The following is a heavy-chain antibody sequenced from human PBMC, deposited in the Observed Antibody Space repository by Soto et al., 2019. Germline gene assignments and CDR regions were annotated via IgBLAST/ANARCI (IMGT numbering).Heavy chain of an antibody. CDR3: VGYTASRNWFDP. V-gene: IGHV4-38-2*01. D-gene: IGHD6-25*01. Sequence: ASETLSLTCAVSGHSVIGDFYWVWIRQSPGKGLEWIGSVFPSGNTYYNPSFKSRVAIATDTAKNQVSLQVTSVTDADTALYYCVGYTASRNWFDPWGQGTLVTVSS. CDR2: VFPSGNT. J-gene: IGHJ5*02. CDR1: GHSVIGDFY.